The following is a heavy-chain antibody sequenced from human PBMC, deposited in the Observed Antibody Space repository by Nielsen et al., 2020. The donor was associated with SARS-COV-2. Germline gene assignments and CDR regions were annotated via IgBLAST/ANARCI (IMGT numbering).Heavy chain of an antibody. J-gene: IGHJ6*02. V-gene: IGHV4-4*07. CDR1: GGSISSYY. CDR2: IYTSGST. D-gene: IGHD1-20*01. Sequence: LSLTCTVSGGSISSYYWSWIRQPAGKGLEWIGRIYTSGSTNYNPSPKSRVTMSVDTSKNQFSLKLSSVTAADTAVYYCARDFNYYYYYYGMDVWGQGTTVTVPS. CDR3: ARDFNYYYYYYGMDV.